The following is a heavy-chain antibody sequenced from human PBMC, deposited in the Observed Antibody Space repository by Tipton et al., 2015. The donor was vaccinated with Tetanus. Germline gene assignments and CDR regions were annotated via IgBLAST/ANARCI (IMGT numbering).Heavy chain of an antibody. Sequence: TLSLTCTVSGASISSNTYYWGWIRQPPGRGLEWIASVSYSGSTYYNPSLKSRVTMSLDTSKNQFSVRLTSVTAADTAVYYCARDGGNYFYYGMNVWGQGAAVTVSS. V-gene: IGHV4-39*02. J-gene: IGHJ6*02. CDR2: VSYSGST. CDR3: ARDGGNYFYYGMNV. CDR1: GASISSNTYY.